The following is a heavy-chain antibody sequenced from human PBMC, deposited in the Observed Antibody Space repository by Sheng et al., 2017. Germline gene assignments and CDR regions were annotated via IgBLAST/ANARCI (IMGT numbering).Heavy chain of an antibody. CDR2: IIPLFGTA. V-gene: IGHV1-69*13. CDR1: GGTFSNYA. J-gene: IGHJ4*02. Sequence: QVQLVQSGAEVKKPGSSVKVSCKASGGTFSNYAISWVRQAPGQGLEWMGGIIPLFGTANYAQKFQGRVTITADESTNTTYMELKSLGSEDTAVYFCTRGRLLYDSSAYFAYWGQGTLVTVSS. CDR3: TRGRLLYDSSAYFAY. D-gene: IGHD3-22*01.